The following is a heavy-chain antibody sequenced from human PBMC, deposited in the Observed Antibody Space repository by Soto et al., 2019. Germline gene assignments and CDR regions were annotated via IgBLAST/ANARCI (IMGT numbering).Heavy chain of an antibody. J-gene: IGHJ6*01. Sequence: SVKVSCKASGGTFSSYAISWVRQAPGQGLEWMGGIIPIFGTAHSAQKFQGRVTITADESKSTAYMELSSLRSEDTAVYYCAVGRLYYGSGSRETLVPASYYYYGMDVW. CDR3: AVGRLYYGSGSRETLVPASYYYYGMDV. CDR1: GGTFSSYA. D-gene: IGHD3-10*01. V-gene: IGHV1-69*13. CDR2: IIPIFGTA.